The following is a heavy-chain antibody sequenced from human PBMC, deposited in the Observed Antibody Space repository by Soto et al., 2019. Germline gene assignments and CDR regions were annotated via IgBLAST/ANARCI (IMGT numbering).Heavy chain of an antibody. Sequence: GGSLRLSCAASGFTFSSYAMTWVRQAPGKGLEWVGRIKSKADGGTTDYAAPVKGRFTISRDDSKNTLYLQMNSLKTEDTAVYYCTTDRAPDYGDYGCFDYWGQGTLVTVSS. CDR2: IKSKADGGTT. V-gene: IGHV3-15*01. CDR1: GFTFSSYA. J-gene: IGHJ4*02. CDR3: TTDRAPDYGDYGCFDY. D-gene: IGHD4-17*01.